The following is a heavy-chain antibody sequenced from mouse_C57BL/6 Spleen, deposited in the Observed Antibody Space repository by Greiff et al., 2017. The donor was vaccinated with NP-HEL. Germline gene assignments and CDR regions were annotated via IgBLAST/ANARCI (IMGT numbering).Heavy chain of an antibody. D-gene: IGHD2-1*01. Sequence: EVKLEESGGGLVKPGGSLKLSCAASGFTFSSYAMSWVRQTPEKRLEWVATISDGGSYTYYPDNVKGRFTISRDNAKNNLYLQMSHLKSEDTAMYYCARVYYGNSFDVWGTGTTVTVSS. CDR3: ARVYYGNSFDV. CDR2: ISDGGSYT. J-gene: IGHJ1*03. V-gene: IGHV5-4*03. CDR1: GFTFSSYA.